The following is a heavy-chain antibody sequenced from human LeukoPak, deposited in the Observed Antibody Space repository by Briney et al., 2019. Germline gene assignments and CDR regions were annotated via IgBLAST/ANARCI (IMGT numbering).Heavy chain of an antibody. Sequence: ASVKVSCKASGYTFTNYYIHWVRQAPGQGLEWMGIINPSGGSTSYSQKFQGRVTMTRDMSTSTVYMELSSLRSEDTAVYYCARDLPSDTSGSYYTKASYYFDYWGQGTLVTVSS. V-gene: IGHV1-46*01. J-gene: IGHJ4*02. CDR2: INPSGGST. D-gene: IGHD3-10*01. CDR1: GYTFTNYY. CDR3: ARDLPSDTSGSYYTKASYYFDY.